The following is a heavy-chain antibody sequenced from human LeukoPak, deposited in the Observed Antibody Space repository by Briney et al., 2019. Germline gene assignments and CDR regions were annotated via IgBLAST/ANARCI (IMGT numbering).Heavy chain of an antibody. CDR1: GGTFSSYA. D-gene: IGHD4-17*01. J-gene: IGHJ1*01. Sequence: SVKVSCKASGGTFSSYAISWVRQAPGQGLEWMGGIIPIFGTASYAQKFQGRVTITADESTSTAYMELSSLRSEDTAVYYCARGTATVTGYFQHWGQGTLVTVSS. CDR2: IIPIFGTA. CDR3: ARGTATVTGYFQH. V-gene: IGHV1-69*13.